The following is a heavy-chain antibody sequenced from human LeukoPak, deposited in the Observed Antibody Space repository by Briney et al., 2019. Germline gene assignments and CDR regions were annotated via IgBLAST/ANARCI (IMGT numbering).Heavy chain of an antibody. CDR1: GFTFRSYE. CDR2: ISGSGSTI. CDR3: ARDYGDYWWYFDL. D-gene: IGHD4-17*01. V-gene: IGHV3-48*03. Sequence: RGSPRLSCAASGFTFRSYEMNWVCQAPGQGLEWVSYISGSGSTIYYADSVQGRFTISRDNAKNSLYLQMNSLRAEDTAVYYCARDYGDYWWYFDLWGGCPLLTVSS. J-gene: IGHJ2*01.